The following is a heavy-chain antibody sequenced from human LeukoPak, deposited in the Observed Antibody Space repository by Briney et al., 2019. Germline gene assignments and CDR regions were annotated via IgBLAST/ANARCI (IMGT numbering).Heavy chain of an antibody. V-gene: IGHV3-7*01. CDR2: INQDGSDK. CDR1: GFTFSDYW. CDR3: ARDPSGSGFAFDS. J-gene: IGHJ4*02. D-gene: IGHD1-1*01. Sequence: PGGSLRLSCAASGFTFSDYWMSWVRQAPGKGLEWVANINQDGSDKYYVDSVKGRFTISRDNAKKLVYLEMSSLRAEDTAVYYCARDPSGSGFAFDSWGQGALVTVSS.